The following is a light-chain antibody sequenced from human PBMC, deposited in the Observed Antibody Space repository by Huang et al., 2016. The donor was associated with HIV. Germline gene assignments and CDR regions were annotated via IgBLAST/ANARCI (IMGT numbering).Light chain of an antibody. Sequence: DVVMTQSPLSLPVTLGQSASISCTSSQSLVHSDGNTYVNWFRQGPGQSPRRLIYTVSKRDYGVPDRFSGSGSGTNVTLKISRVEADDVGVYYCMQGKHWPPTFGQGTKLEIK. V-gene: IGKV2-30*02. CDR1: QSLVHSDGNTY. J-gene: IGKJ2*01. CDR3: MQGKHWPPT. CDR2: TVS.